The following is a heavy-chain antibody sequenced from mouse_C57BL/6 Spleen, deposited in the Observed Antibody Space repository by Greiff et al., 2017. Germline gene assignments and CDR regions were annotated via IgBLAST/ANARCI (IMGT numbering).Heavy chain of an antibody. CDR3: ARHITTVYFDY. CDR2: ISSGGSYT. CDR1: GFTFSSYG. Sequence: EVHLVESGGDLVKPGGSLKLSCAASGFTFSSYGMSWVRQTPDKRLEWVATISSGGSYTYYPDSVKGRFTISRDNAKNTLYLQMSSLKSEDTAMYYCARHITTVYFDYWGQGTTLTVSS. D-gene: IGHD1-1*01. V-gene: IGHV5-6*01. J-gene: IGHJ2*01.